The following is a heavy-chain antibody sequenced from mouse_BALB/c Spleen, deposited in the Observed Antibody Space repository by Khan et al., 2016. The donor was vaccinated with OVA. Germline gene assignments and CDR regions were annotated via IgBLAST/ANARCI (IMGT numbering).Heavy chain of an antibody. CDR1: GYSITSGYG. D-gene: IGHD1-2*01. Sequence: EVQLQESGPGLVTPSQSLSLTCTITGYSITSGYGWNWIRQFPGNKLEWMGYISYSGSTNYNPLLKSRISITRDTSKKQFFLQLNSVTTEDTATYYCARTARIKYWGQGTTLTVSS. CDR2: ISYSGST. CDR3: ARTARIKY. V-gene: IGHV3-2*02. J-gene: IGHJ2*01.